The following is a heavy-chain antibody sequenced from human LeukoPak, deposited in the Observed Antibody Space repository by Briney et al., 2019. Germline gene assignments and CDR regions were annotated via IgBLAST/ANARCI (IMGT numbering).Heavy chain of an antibody. CDR2: ISSSSSYI. CDR3: AREVEGYFDY. Sequence: GSLSLSCAASGFTFSSYSMNWVRQAPGKGLEWVSSISSSSSYIYYADSVKGRFTISRDNAKNSLYLQMNSLRAEDTAVYYCAREVEGYFDYWGQGTLVTVSS. J-gene: IGHJ4*02. CDR1: GFTFSSYS. V-gene: IGHV3-21*01.